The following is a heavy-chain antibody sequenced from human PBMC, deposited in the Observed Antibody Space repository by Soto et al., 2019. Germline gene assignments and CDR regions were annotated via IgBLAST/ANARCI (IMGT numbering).Heavy chain of an antibody. Sequence: QVPLVQSGAEVRKPGASVKVSCKASGHTLASYDINWVRQATGQGLEWMGWMTPDSGDTGYAQKFQGRVTMTWDTSITTAYMELSSLRSDDTAVYYCARDPFYGWFDSWGQGTLVTVSS. CDR2: MTPDSGDT. J-gene: IGHJ5*01. D-gene: IGHD3-16*01. CDR3: ARDPFYGWFDS. CDR1: GHTLASYD. V-gene: IGHV1-8*01.